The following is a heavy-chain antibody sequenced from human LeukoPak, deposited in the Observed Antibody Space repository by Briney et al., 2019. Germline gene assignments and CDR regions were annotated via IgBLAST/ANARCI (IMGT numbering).Heavy chain of an antibody. D-gene: IGHD2-2*02. CDR3: AKEDYQLLYLYYYYGMDV. J-gene: IGHJ6*02. CDR1: GFTFSSYG. CDR2: ISYDGSNK. Sequence: GGSLRLSCAASGFTFSSYGMHWVRQAPGKGLEWVAVISYDGSNKYYADSVKGRFTISRDNSKNTLYLQMNSLRAEDTAVYYCAKEDYQLLYLYYYYGMDVLGQGTTVTVSS. V-gene: IGHV3-30*18.